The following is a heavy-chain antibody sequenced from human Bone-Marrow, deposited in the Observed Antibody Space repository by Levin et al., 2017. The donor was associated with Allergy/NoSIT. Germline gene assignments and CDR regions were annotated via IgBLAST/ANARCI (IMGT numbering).Heavy chain of an antibody. CDR1: GFAFSDYY. CDR3: AREIETEIGAYDI. J-gene: IGHJ3*02. CDR2: ITINVGTT. V-gene: IGHV3-11*01. Sequence: GGSLRLSCAASGFAFSDYYMTWIRKAPGKGLEWVSYITINVGTTYYADSVKGRFTISRDNPKNSLSLQMNSLRAEDTAMYYCAREIETEIGAYDIWGQGTMVTVSA. D-gene: IGHD5-24*01.